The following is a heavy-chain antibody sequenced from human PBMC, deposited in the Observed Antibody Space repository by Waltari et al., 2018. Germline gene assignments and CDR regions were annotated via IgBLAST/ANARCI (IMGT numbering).Heavy chain of an antibody. J-gene: IGHJ4*02. CDR1: GGSFSDYY. D-gene: IGHD3-16*01. CDR3: ASRSWSHDYYFDN. Sequence: QVQLQEWGGGPLKPSETLSLTCGVSGGSFSDYYWRWIRQPPGKGLEWIGEINHGGTTNYNPSLGSRVTISVDRSDKQFSLKLTSVSATDTAVYFCASRSWSHDYYFDNWGQGTVVTV. CDR2: INHGGTT. V-gene: IGHV4-34*01.